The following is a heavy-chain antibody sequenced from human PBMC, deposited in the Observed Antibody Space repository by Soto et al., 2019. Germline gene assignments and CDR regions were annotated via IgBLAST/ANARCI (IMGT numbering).Heavy chain of an antibody. D-gene: IGHD2-15*01. Sequence: QVQLVQSGAEVKKPGASVKVSCKASGYTFTSYGISWVRQAPGQGLEWMGWISAYNGNTNYAQKLQGRVTMTTDTSTSTSYMELRSLRYDDTAVYYCARDLSCSGGSCYFGWFDPWGQGTLVTVSS. CDR3: ARDLSCSGGSCYFGWFDP. J-gene: IGHJ5*02. V-gene: IGHV1-18*01. CDR1: GYTFTSYG. CDR2: ISAYNGNT.